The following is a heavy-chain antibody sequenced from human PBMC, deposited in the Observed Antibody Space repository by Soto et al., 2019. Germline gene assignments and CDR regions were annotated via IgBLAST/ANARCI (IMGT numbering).Heavy chain of an antibody. Sequence: QVQLQESGPGLVKPSETLSLTCTVSGGSISSYYWSWIRQPPGKGLEWIGYIYYSGSTNYNPSLKSRVTISVDTSKNQFSLKLSSVTAADTAGYYCARVATGPGPYRAQFDPWGQGTLVTVSS. CDR3: ARVATGPGPYRAQFDP. CDR1: GGSISSYY. D-gene: IGHD3-16*02. J-gene: IGHJ5*02. V-gene: IGHV4-59*01. CDR2: IYYSGST.